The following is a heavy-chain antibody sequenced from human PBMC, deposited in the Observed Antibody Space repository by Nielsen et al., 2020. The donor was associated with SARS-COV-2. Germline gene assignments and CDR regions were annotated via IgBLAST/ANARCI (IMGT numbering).Heavy chain of an antibody. CDR3: ARSYCSGGSCYYFDY. V-gene: IGHV3-33*01. D-gene: IGHD2-15*01. Sequence: LSLTCAASGFTFSSYGMHWVRQAPGKGLEWVAVIWYDGSNKYYADSVKGRFTISRDNSKNTLYLQMNSLRAEDTAVYYCARSYCSGGSCYYFDYWGQGTLVTVSS. CDR1: GFTFSSYG. CDR2: IWYDGSNK. J-gene: IGHJ4*02.